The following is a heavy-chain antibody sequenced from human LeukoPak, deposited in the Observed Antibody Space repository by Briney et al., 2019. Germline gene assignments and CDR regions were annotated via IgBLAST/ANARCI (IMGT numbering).Heavy chain of an antibody. D-gene: IGHD3-3*01. Sequence: PSETLSLTCTVSGGSISSYYWSLIRQPAGKGLEWIGRIYTSGSTNYNPSLKSRVTISVDTSKNQFSLELSSVTAADTAVYYCARASRLRFLEWPPLTGGSGSYYYFDYWGQGTLVTVSS. CDR3: ARASRLRFLEWPPLTGGSGSYYYFDY. CDR1: GGSISSYY. J-gene: IGHJ4*02. V-gene: IGHV4-4*07. CDR2: IYTSGST.